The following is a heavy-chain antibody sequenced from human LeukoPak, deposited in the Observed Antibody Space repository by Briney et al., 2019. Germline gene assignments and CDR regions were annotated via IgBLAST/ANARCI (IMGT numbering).Heavy chain of an antibody. CDR3: ARDRLGWPWT. Sequence: GGSLRLSCAASGFTFNIYAMSWVRQAPGKGLEWVSVITGSGGNTFYADSVKGRFTISRDNSKNTLYLQMNSLRAEDTAVYYCARDRLGWPWTWGQGTLVTVSS. D-gene: IGHD1-1*01. CDR1: GFTFNIYA. CDR2: ITGSGGNT. V-gene: IGHV3-23*01. J-gene: IGHJ5*02.